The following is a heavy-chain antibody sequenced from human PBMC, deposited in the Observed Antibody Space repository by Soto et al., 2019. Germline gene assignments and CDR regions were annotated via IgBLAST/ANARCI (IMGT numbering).Heavy chain of an antibody. CDR2: IYLSGTT. V-gene: IGHV4-61*01. D-gene: IGHD4-17*01. CDR3: ARSPDSGDYVDY. J-gene: IGHJ4*02. CDR1: GGSVSSDSYY. Sequence: QVQLQESGPRLVQPSETLSLTCSVSGGSVSSDSYYWSWIRQPPGAGLEGIGYIYLSGTTNYNPSLESRVTILVDSSKNQFSLKLSSVTAADTAVYYCARSPDSGDYVDYWGQGTLVAVSS.